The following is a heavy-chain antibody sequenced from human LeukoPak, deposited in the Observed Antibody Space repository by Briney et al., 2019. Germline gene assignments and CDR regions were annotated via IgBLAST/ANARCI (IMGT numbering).Heavy chain of an antibody. V-gene: IGHV4-59*01. CDR1: GVSITTYY. CDR3: ARSRIVATTHPYYFDF. J-gene: IGHJ4*02. Sequence: SETLSLTCNVPGVSITTYYWSWIRQTPGKGLQWIGYVFYSGTSTYNPSLKSRVSVSVDTSKNQFSLKLRSVTAADTAIYYCARSRIVATTHPYYFDFWGRGTLVTVSS. D-gene: IGHD5-12*01. CDR2: VFYSGTS.